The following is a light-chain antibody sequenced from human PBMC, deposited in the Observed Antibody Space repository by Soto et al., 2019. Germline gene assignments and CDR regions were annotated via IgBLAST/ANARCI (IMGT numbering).Light chain of an antibody. J-gene: IGKJ3*01. CDR1: QSISSSY. CDR3: QQYGSSRFT. CDR2: GAS. Sequence: EMVLTQSPGTLSFSPGERATLSCRASQSISSSYLAWYQQKPGQAPRLLVYGASSRATGIPDRFSGSGSGTDFTLTISRLEPEDFAVYYCQQYGSSRFTFGPGTKVDIK. V-gene: IGKV3-20*01.